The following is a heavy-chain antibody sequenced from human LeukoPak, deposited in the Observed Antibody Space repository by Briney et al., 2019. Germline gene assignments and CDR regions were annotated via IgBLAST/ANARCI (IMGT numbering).Heavy chain of an antibody. V-gene: IGHV1-24*01. J-gene: IGHJ4*02. Sequence: ASVKVSCKVSGNTLTELSMHWVRQTPEKGFEWMGGLDPEDGETIYAQKFQGRVTMTEDTSTDTAYMELISLRSDDTAVYYCAKGRGPKYYFDYWGQGTLVTVSS. CDR2: LDPEDGET. CDR3: AKGRGPKYYFDY. CDR1: GNTLTELS.